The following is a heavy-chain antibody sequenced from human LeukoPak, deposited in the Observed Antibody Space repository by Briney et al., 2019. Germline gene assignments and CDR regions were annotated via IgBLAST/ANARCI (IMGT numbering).Heavy chain of an antibody. CDR1: GFTFSSYS. D-gene: IGHD6-19*01. J-gene: IGHJ4*02. V-gene: IGHV3-21*01. CDR3: ARAESAAVAGYGDY. Sequence: PGGSLRLSCAASGFTFSSYSMNWVRQAPGKGLEWVSSISSSSSYIYYADSVKGRFTISRDNAKNSLYLQMNSLRAEDTAVYYCARAESAAVAGYGDYWGQGTLVTVSS. CDR2: ISSSSSYI.